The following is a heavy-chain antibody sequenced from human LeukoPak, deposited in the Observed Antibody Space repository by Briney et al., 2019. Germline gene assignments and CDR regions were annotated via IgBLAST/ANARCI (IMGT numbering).Heavy chain of an antibody. CDR3: ARDSYDYVWGSYTFHV. V-gene: IGHV3-74*01. D-gene: IGHD3-16*01. CDR2: INSDGSST. CDR1: GFTFSSYW. J-gene: IGHJ6*04. Sequence: GGSLRLSCAASGFTFSSYWMHWVRQAPGKGLVWVSRINSDGSSTSYADSVKGRFTTSRDNAKNSLYLQMNSLRAEDTAVYYCARDSYDYVWGSYTFHVWGKGTTVTVSS.